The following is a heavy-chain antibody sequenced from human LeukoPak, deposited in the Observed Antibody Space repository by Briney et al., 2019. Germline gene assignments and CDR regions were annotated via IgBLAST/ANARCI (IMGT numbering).Heavy chain of an antibody. D-gene: IGHD3-9*01. CDR3: ARDSGGVLTGLYRN. Sequence: PGGSLRLSCAASGFTFSSYWMHWVRQAPGKGLVWVSRINSDGSSTSYADSVKGRFTISRDNAKNSLYLQMNSLRAEDTAVYYCARDSGGVLTGLYRNWGQGTLVTVSS. CDR1: GFTFSSYW. CDR2: INSDGSST. V-gene: IGHV3-74*01. J-gene: IGHJ4*02.